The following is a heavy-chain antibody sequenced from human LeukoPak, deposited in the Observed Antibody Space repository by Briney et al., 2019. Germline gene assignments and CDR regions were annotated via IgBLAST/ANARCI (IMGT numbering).Heavy chain of an antibody. CDR3: ARDPGYTYGFY. Sequence: GSLRLSCAASGFTFSSYGTNWVRQAPGKGLEWISYISSSGTTIYYADSVKGRFTISRDNAKNSLYLQMNSLRAEDTAVYYCARDPGYTYGFYWGQGTLVTVSS. D-gene: IGHD5-18*01. J-gene: IGHJ4*02. CDR1: GFTFSSYG. V-gene: IGHV3-48*03. CDR2: ISSSGTTI.